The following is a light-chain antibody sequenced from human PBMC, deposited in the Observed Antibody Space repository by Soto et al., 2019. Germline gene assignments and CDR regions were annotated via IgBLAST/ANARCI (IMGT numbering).Light chain of an antibody. J-gene: IGLJ2*01. CDR1: SSNIGNNY. CDR2: ENN. Sequence: QSVLTQPPSMSAAPGQKVTISCSGSSSNIGNNYVSWYQQLPGTAPKLLIYENNKRPSGIPDRFSGSKSGASATLDITALQTGDEADYHCGTWDSSLSAVLFGGGTKLTVL. CDR3: GTWDSSLSAVL. V-gene: IGLV1-51*02.